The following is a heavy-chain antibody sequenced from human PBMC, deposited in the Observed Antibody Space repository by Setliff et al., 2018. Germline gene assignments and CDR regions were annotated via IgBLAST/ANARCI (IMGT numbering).Heavy chain of an antibody. CDR1: GGTFSSYA. CDR2: INAANSNT. V-gene: IGHV1-3*01. CDR3: ARVASLNYDLLTGPWDV. J-gene: IGHJ6*02. D-gene: IGHD3-9*01. Sequence: GASVKVSCKASGGTFSSYAISWVRQAPGQRLEWMGWINAANSNTKYSQRFQDRVTITRDTSASTAYMELSSLRSEDTAVYYCARVASLNYDLLTGPWDVWGQGTTVTVSS.